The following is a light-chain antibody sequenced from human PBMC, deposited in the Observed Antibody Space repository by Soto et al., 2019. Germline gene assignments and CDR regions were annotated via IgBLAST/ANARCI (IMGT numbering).Light chain of an antibody. V-gene: IGLV1-44*01. CDR1: SSNIGTYT. CDR2: NND. CDR3: AAWDDSLNGLYV. Sequence: QSVLTQPPSASGTPGQRVTISCSGSSSNIGTYTVNWYQQLPGTAPTLLIYNNDQRPSGVPDRFSGFKSGTAASLAISGLQSEDEAEYYCAAWDDSLNGLYVFGTATKLTVL. J-gene: IGLJ1*01.